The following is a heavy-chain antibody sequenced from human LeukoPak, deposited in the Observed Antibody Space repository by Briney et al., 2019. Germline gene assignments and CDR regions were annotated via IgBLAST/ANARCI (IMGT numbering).Heavy chain of an antibody. CDR2: INPSGGST. Sequence: GASVKVSCTASGYTFTSYGISWVRQAPGQGLEWMGIINPSGGSTSYAQKFQGRVTMTRDTSTSTVYMDLSSLKSEDTAVYYCARGLGSGSYYGYWGQGTLVTVSS. J-gene: IGHJ4*02. CDR3: ARGLGSGSYYGY. V-gene: IGHV1-46*01. D-gene: IGHD1-26*01. CDR1: GYTFTSYG.